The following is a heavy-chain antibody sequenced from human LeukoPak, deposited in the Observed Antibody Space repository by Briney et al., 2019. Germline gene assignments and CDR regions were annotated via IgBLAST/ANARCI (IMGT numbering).Heavy chain of an antibody. CDR1: GGSVNSGNYY. V-gene: IGHV4-61*02. CDR2: IYTSGST. J-gene: IGHJ4*02. CDR3: ASTKYYYGSLFDY. Sequence: SQTLSLTCTVSGGSVNSGNYYWTWIRQPAGKGLEWIGRIYTSGSTNYNPSLKSRVTISIDASKNQFSLRLSSVTAADTAVYYCASTKYYYGSLFDYWGQGTLVTVSS. D-gene: IGHD3-10*01.